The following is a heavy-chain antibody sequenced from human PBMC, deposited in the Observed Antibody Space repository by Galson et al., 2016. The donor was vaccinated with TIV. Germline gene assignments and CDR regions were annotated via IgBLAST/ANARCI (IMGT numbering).Heavy chain of an antibody. V-gene: IGHV3-7*01. D-gene: IGHD5-18*01. CDR2: IKLDGRET. J-gene: IGHJ5*02. CDR1: GFTLSNYW. Sequence: SLRLSCAASGFTLSNYWMTWVRQAPGRGLEWVANIKLDGRETYYVDSVKGRFTISGDNAKNSLSLEMHSLRAGDTAIYSCARDLGYSYGQGWFDLWGQGTLVTVSS. CDR3: ARDLGYSYGQGWFDL.